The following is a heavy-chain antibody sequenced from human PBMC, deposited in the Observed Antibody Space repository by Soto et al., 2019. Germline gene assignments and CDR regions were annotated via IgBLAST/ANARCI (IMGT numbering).Heavy chain of an antibody. V-gene: IGHV4-61*01. Sequence: SETLSLTCTVSGGSVNSGSSYWSWIRQPPGKGLEWIGYIYYSGNTNYNPSLKSRLTISVDTSKNHFSLKLSSVTAADTAVYYCARGSGFYYDTSGLKFDSWGQGTLVTVSS. J-gene: IGHJ4*02. D-gene: IGHD3-22*01. CDR1: GGSVNSGSSY. CDR2: IYYSGNT. CDR3: ARGSGFYYDTSGLKFDS.